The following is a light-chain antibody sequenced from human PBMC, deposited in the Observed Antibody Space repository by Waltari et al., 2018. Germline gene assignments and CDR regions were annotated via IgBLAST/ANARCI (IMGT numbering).Light chain of an antibody. CDR2: DVN. Sequence: QSVLTQPPSASGSPGQSVTISCTGSSSDVGGYNSFSWYQRHPGKAPKLMIYDVNKRPSGVPDRFSGSKSGNTASLTVSGLQVEDEGDYYCGSYADTSTWVFGGGTSLTVL. CDR3: GSYADTSTWV. V-gene: IGLV2-8*01. J-gene: IGLJ3*02. CDR1: SSDVGGYNS.